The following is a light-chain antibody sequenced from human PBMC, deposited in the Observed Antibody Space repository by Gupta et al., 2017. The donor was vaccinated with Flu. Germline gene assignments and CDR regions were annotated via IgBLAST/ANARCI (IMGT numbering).Light chain of an antibody. CDR2: EVS. Sequence: QSALTQPASVSGSPGQSITISCSGTSSDVVGYNYVSWYQQHPGKAPKLMIYEVSNRPSGVSNRFSGSKSGNTASLTISGLQAEDEADYYCSSYTSSSTLVVVGGGTKLTVL. CDR1: SSDVVGYNY. J-gene: IGLJ2*01. CDR3: SSYTSSSTLVV. V-gene: IGLV2-14*01.